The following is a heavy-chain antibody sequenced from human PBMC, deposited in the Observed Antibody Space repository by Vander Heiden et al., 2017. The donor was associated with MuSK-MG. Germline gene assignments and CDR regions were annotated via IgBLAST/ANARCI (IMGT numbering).Heavy chain of an antibody. CDR2: ISGSGGST. Sequence: EVQLLESGGGLVQPGGSLRLSCAASGITFTSYAMGWVRQGPGKGLEWVSAISGSGGSTYYADSVKGRFTISRDNSKNTLYLQMNSLRAEDTAVYYCAKVTYYYDSSGYYPFDYWGQGTLVTVSS. D-gene: IGHD3-22*01. J-gene: IGHJ4*02. V-gene: IGHV3-23*01. CDR3: AKVTYYYDSSGYYPFDY. CDR1: GITFTSYA.